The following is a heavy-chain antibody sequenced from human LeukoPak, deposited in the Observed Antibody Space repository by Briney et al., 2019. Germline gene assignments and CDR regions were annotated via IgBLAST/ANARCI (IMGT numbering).Heavy chain of an antibody. CDR3: ARDSYCSGGSCESGIGY. V-gene: IGHV4-59*01. J-gene: IGHJ4*02. CDR1: GGSFSDYY. Sequence: PSETLSLTCAVYGGSFSDYYWSWIRQPPGKGLEWIGYIYYGGSTNYNPSLKSRVTISVDTSKNQFSLKLSSVTAADTAVYYCARDSYCSGGSCESGIGYWGQGTLVTVSS. CDR2: IYYGGST. D-gene: IGHD2-15*01.